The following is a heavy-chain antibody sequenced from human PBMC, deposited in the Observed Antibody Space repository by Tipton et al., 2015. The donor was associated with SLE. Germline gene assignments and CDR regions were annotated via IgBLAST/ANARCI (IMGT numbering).Heavy chain of an antibody. Sequence: TLSLTCTVSGGSVSSGSYSWSWIRQPPGKGLEWIGYIYYSGSTNYNPSLKSRVTISVDTSKNQFSLRLTSVTAADTAVYYCAREDYRGLYYYMDVWGKGTTVTVSS. CDR2: IYYSGST. J-gene: IGHJ6*03. CDR1: GGSVSSGSYS. CDR3: AREDYRGLYYYMDV. D-gene: IGHD3-16*01. V-gene: IGHV4-61*01.